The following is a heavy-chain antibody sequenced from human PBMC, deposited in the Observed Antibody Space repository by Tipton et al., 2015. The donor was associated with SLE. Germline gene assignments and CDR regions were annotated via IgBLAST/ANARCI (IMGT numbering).Heavy chain of an antibody. CDR2: ISFDGSST. D-gene: IGHD6-6*01. V-gene: IGHV3-30*04. J-gene: IGHJ4*02. CDR3: ARSRAARPNFDY. Sequence: SLRLSCAASGFTFSYSAFHWVRQAPGKGLEWVAVISFDGSSTYYADSVKGRFTFSRDNSKNTVYLQMNSLRSEDTAVYYCARSRAARPNFDYWGQGTLVTVSS. CDR1: GFTFSYSA.